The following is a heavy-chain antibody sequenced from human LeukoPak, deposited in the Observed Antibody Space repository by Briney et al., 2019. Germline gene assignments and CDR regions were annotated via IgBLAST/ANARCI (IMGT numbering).Heavy chain of an antibody. Sequence: GASVKVSCKASGYIFTDYYLHWVRQAPGQGLESLGWINPDSGDTNFAQDFQGRVSMTRDTSISTAYLELSRLTSDDTAYYYCARVEGPSIFGVIDYWGQGTLVTISS. CDR1: GYIFTDYY. D-gene: IGHD3-3*01. CDR3: ARVEGPSIFGVIDY. J-gene: IGHJ4*02. V-gene: IGHV1-2*02. CDR2: INPDSGDT.